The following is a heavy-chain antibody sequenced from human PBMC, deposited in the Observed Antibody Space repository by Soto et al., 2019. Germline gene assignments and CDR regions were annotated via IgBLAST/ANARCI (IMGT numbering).Heavy chain of an antibody. CDR1: GGSISSGDYY. Sequence: SETLSLTCTVSGGSISSGDYYWIWIRQPPGKGLEWIGYIYYSGSTYYNPSLKSRVTISVDTSKNQFSLKLSSVTAADTAVYYCARVLRRDYIFDYWGQGTLVTFSS. V-gene: IGHV4-30-4*01. CDR3: ARVLRRDYIFDY. CDR2: IYYSGST. D-gene: IGHD2-2*02. J-gene: IGHJ4*02.